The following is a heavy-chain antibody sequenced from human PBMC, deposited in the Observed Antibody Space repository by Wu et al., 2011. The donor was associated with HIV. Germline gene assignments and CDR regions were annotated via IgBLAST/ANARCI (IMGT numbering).Heavy chain of an antibody. CDR3: AREDFELVWRAFDI. CDR1: GGSLSPHY. V-gene: IGHV4-59*11. Sequence: QVQLVQSGPGLVKPSETLSLTCTVSGGSLSPHYWNWIRHSPGKGLEWIGYIYYNGNTKHNPSLQRRVTISLDPSREQFSLKLNSVTAADTAVYYCAREDFELVWRAFDIWGQGPWSASLQ. CDR2: IYYNGNT. J-gene: IGHJ3*02. D-gene: IGHD3-9*01.